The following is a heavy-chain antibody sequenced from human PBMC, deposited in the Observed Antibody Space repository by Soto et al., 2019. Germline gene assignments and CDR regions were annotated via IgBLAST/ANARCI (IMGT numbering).Heavy chain of an antibody. Sequence: QVQLVQSGAEVKRPGASVKVSCKASGYTFSNNGINWVRQAPGQGLEWMGWISAYTGNTKYAQSFQGRVTMTTDTSTSTAYLELRTLRYDDTAVYYCARKGGEWEPADYWGQGTLVTVSS. CDR2: ISAYTGNT. V-gene: IGHV1-18*01. J-gene: IGHJ4*02. CDR1: GYTFSNNG. CDR3: ARKGGEWEPADY. D-gene: IGHD1-26*01.